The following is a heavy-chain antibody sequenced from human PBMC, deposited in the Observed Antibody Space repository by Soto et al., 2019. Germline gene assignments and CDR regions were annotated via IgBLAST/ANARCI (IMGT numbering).Heavy chain of an antibody. CDR3: ARDRIAAAGKVPFDY. CDR2: ISSSSSYI. CDR1: GFTFSSYS. Sequence: GGSLRLSCAASGFTFSSYSMNWVRQAPGKGLEWVSSISSSSSYIYYADSVKGRFTISRDNAKNSLYLQMNSLRAEDSAVYYCARDRIAAAGKVPFDYWCQGTLVTVSS. D-gene: IGHD6-13*01. J-gene: IGHJ4*02. V-gene: IGHV3-21*01.